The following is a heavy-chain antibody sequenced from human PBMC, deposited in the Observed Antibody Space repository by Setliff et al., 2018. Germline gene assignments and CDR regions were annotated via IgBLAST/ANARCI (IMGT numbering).Heavy chain of an antibody. Sequence: EASVKVSCKASGYTFAGYYMHWVRQAPGQGLEWMGWISAHTGNTFYSPKFHGRVTLTTDTSTSTAYMELRSLGSDDTAVYYCSRLVRFCTRTTCQRLSGDDFWGQGTLVTVSS. J-gene: IGHJ4*02. V-gene: IGHV1-18*04. CDR3: SRLVRFCTRTTCQRLSGDDF. CDR1: GYTFAGYY. CDR2: ISAHTGNT. D-gene: IGHD2-8*01.